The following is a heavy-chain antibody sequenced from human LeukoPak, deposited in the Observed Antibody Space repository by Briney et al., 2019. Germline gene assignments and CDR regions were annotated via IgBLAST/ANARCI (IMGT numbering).Heavy chain of an antibody. CDR1: GGSISSYY. V-gene: IGHV4-59*01. J-gene: IGHJ5*02. CDR3: ARDNYMAAGPNWFDP. Sequence: SETLSLTCTVSGGSISSYYWSWIRQPPGKGLEWIGYIYYSGSTNYNPSLKSRVTISVDTSKNQFSLKLRSVTAADTAVYYCARDNYMAAGPNWFDPWGQGTLVTVSS. CDR2: IYYSGST. D-gene: IGHD4-11*01.